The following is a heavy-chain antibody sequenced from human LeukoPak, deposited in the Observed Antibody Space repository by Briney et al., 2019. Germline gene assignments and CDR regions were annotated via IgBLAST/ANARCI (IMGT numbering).Heavy chain of an antibody. J-gene: IGHJ6*03. V-gene: IGHV3-23*01. D-gene: IGHD2-2*01. CDR1: GFTFSSYA. CDR3: ATCTSCYFSLYYYMDV. Sequence: GGSLRLSCAASGFTFSSYAMSWVRQAPGKGLEWVSAISGSGGSTYYAYPVKGRFTISRDNSKNTLYLQMNSLRAEDTAVYYCATCTSCYFSLYYYMDVWGKGTTVTVSS. CDR2: ISGSGGST.